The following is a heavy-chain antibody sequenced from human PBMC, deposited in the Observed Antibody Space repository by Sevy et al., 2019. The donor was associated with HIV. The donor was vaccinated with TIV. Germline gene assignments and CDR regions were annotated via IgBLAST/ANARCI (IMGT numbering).Heavy chain of an antibody. CDR2: INTGTGDT. CDR3: ARNEDI. V-gene: IGHV1-3*04. Sequence: ASVKVSCKASGDPLNVYRIHWVRQAPGQSLEWMGWINTGTGDTRFSQNFQGRVTLTRDTSANTASMELSSLRSEDTAIYYCARNEDIWGQGTMVTVSS. CDR1: GDPLNVYR. J-gene: IGHJ3*02.